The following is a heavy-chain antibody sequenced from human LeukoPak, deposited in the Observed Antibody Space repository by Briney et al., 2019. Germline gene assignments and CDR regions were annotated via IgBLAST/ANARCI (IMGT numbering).Heavy chain of an antibody. CDR3: ARGGMIVVVPAAFDY. Sequence: ASVKVSCKASGYTFTGYYMHWVRQAPGQGLEWMGWINPNSGGTNYAQKFQGRVTMTRDTSISTAYMELSRLRSDDTAVYYCARGGMIVVVPAAFDYWGQGTLVTVSS. D-gene: IGHD2-2*01. CDR1: GYTFTGYY. J-gene: IGHJ4*02. CDR2: INPNSGGT. V-gene: IGHV1-2*02.